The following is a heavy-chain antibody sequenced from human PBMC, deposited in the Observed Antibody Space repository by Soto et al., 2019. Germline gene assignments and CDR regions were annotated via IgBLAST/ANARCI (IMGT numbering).Heavy chain of an antibody. D-gene: IGHD3-3*01. Sequence: PVGSLRLSCSASGFTFSSYAMHWGRQAPGKGLEYVSAISSNGGSTYYADSVKGRFTISRDNSKNTLYLQMSSLRAEDTAVYYCYTYYDFWSGYNDAFDIWGQGTMVTVSS. CDR1: GFTFSSYA. CDR3: YTYYDFWSGYNDAFDI. J-gene: IGHJ3*02. CDR2: ISSNGGST. V-gene: IGHV3-64D*06.